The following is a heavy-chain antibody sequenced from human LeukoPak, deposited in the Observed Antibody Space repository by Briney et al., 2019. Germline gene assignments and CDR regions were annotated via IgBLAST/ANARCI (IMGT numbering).Heavy chain of an antibody. V-gene: IGHV1-69*05. CDR2: IIPIFRTA. Sequence: ASVKVSCKASGGTFSSYAISWVRQAPGQGLDWMGRIIPIFRTANYAQKFQDRVTITTDESTSTAYMELSSLRAEDTAVYYCARALRSKIAAVAGFDYWGQGTLVTVSS. D-gene: IGHD6-19*01. J-gene: IGHJ4*02. CDR1: GGTFSSYA. CDR3: ARALRSKIAAVAGFDY.